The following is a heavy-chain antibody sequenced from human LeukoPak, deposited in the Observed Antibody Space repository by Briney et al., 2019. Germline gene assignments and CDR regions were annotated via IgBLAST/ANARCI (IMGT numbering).Heavy chain of an antibody. CDR2: IYTTGST. J-gene: IGHJ4*02. Sequence: SETLSLTCTASGGSINSYYWGWIRQPAGKGLEWIGRIYTTGSTNYNPSLKSRVTISVDTSKNQFSLKLTSVTAADTGMYYCARAGYTISYYSLDYWGQGALVTVSS. CDR1: GGSINSYY. V-gene: IGHV4-4*07. CDR3: ARAGYTISYYSLDY. D-gene: IGHD1-26*01.